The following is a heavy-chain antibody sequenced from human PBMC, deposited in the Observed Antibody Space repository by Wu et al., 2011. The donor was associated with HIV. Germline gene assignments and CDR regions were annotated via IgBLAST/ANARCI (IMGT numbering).Heavy chain of an antibody. CDR3: ARGTHPQPRHCGGDCYSIYFFDS. CDR2: IIPIFGTT. V-gene: IGHV1-69*15. CDR1: GVTLGSYA. J-gene: IGHJ4*02. D-gene: IGHD2-21*01. Sequence: QVQLVQSGAEVRNPGSSVTISCKASGVTLGSYAINWMRQAPGQGLEWMGRIIPIFGTTNYAQKFQGRVTVNADESTSTVYMDLSSLRSDDTAMYYCARGTHPQPRHCGGDCYSIYFFDSWGQGTLVTVSS.